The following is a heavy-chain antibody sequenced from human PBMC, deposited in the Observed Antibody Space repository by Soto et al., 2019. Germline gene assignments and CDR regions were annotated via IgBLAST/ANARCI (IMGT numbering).Heavy chain of an antibody. CDR3: ARGPIERTMIFGVARNDY. Sequence: QVQLVRSGGEVKKPGASVKVSCQASGYTFRSYGISWVRQAPGQGPEWMGWVSVYNGQTNYEQKFQGRLSMTTDTTTNTAYMELRTLRSDDTAVYYCARGPIERTMIFGVARNDYWGQGTLVTVSS. J-gene: IGHJ4*02. CDR2: VSVYNGQT. D-gene: IGHD3-3*01. V-gene: IGHV1-18*01. CDR1: GYTFRSYG.